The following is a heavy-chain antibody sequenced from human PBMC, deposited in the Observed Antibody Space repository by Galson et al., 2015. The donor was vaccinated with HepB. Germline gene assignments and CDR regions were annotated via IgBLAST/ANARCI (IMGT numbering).Heavy chain of an antibody. CDR1: GFTFGSQP. D-gene: IGHD6-13*01. J-gene: IGHJ4*02. V-gene: IGHV3-23*01. Sequence: SLRLSCAASGFTFGSQPMSWVRQAPGQGLEWVSTLNGAGDITQYADSVRGRFTISRDNSKNTLYLQMNSLRAEDTAVYYWAKPSGISWYVFDYWGQGALVTVSS. CDR2: LNGAGDIT. CDR3: AKPSGISWYVFDY.